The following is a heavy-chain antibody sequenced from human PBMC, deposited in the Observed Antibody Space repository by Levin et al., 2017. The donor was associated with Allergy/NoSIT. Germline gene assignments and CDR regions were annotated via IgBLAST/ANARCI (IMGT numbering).Heavy chain of an antibody. J-gene: IGHJ2*01. CDR1: GFTFSSYA. CDR3: AKAPTNPYFDWFSTYWYFDL. Sequence: GGSLRLSCAASGFTFSSYAMSWVRQAPGKGLEWVSAISGSGGSTYYADSVKGRFTISRDNSKNTLYLQMNSLRAEDTAVYYCAKAPTNPYFDWFSTYWYFDLWGRGTLVTVSS. D-gene: IGHD3-9*01. V-gene: IGHV3-23*01. CDR2: ISGSGGST.